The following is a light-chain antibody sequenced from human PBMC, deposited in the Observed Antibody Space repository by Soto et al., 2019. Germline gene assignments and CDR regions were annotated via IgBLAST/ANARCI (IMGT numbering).Light chain of an antibody. Sequence: DIQMTQSPSTLSASAGDRVTITCRASQSISSWLAWYQQKPGKAPKLLIYDASSLESGVPSRFSGSGSGTEFTLTISSLQPHDFATYYCQQYDSYSPSFGQGTKLEIK. CDR3: QQYDSYSPS. J-gene: IGKJ2*01. V-gene: IGKV1-5*01. CDR2: DAS. CDR1: QSISSW.